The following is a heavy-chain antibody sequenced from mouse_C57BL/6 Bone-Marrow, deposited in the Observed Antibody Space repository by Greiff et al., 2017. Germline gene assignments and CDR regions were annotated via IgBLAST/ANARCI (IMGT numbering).Heavy chain of an antibody. Sequence: VQLQQPGAELVKPGASVKLSCKASGYTFTSYWMQWVKQRPGQGLEWIGEIDPSDSYTNYNQKFKGKATLTVDTSSSTAYMQLSSLTSEDSAVYYCASGDLGGRGTTLTVSS. CDR1: GYTFTSYW. CDR2: IDPSDSYT. CDR3: ASGDL. J-gene: IGHJ2*01. V-gene: IGHV1-50*01. D-gene: IGHD3-3*01.